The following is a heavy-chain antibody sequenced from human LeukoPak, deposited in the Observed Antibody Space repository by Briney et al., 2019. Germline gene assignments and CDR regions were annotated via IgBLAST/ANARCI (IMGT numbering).Heavy chain of an antibody. Sequence: ASVKVPCKASGYTFTSYDINWVRQATGQGLEWMGWMNPNSGNTGYAQKFQGRVTMTRNTSISTAYMELSSLRSEDTAVYYCARGGLDGDYFDYWGQGTPVTVSS. J-gene: IGHJ4*02. CDR1: GYTFTSYD. V-gene: IGHV1-8*01. CDR2: MNPNSGNT. D-gene: IGHD4-17*01. CDR3: ARGGLDGDYFDY.